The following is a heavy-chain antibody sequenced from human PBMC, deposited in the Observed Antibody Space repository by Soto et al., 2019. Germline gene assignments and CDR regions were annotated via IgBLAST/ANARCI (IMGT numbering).Heavy chain of an antibody. CDR2: ISGSGGST. V-gene: IGHV3-23*01. J-gene: IGHJ3*02. Sequence: EVQLLESGGGLVQPGGSLRLSCAASGFTFSSYAMSWVRQAPGKGLEGVSAISGSGGSTYYADSVKGRFTISRDNSKNTLDLQMNSLRAEDTAVYYCAKATSVLAARPKNAFDIWGQGTMVTVSS. CDR1: GFTFSSYA. CDR3: AKATSVLAARPKNAFDI. D-gene: IGHD6-6*01.